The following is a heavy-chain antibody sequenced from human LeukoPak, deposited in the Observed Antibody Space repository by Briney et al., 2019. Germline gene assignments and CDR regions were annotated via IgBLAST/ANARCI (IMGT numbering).Heavy chain of an antibody. CDR3: ARRNPYYDSSGYYLADAFDI. J-gene: IGHJ3*02. CDR1: GGSISSSSYY. CDR2: IYYSGST. V-gene: IGHV4-39*01. D-gene: IGHD3-22*01. Sequence: SETLSLTCTVSGGSISSSSYYWGWIRQPPGKGLEWIGRIYYSGSTYYNPSLKSRVTISVDTSKNQFSLKLSSVTAADTAVYYCARRNPYYDSSGYYLADAFDIWGQGTMVTVSS.